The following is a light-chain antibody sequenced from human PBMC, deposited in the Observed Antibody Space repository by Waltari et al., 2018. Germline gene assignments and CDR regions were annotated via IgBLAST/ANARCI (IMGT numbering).Light chain of an antibody. V-gene: IGKV1-39*01. CDR3: QQSYSTPPYT. J-gene: IGKJ2*01. CDR2: AAS. Sequence: IQMTQSPSSLSASVAHRVTITCRASQSISSYLNWYQQKPGKAPKLLIYAASSLQSGVPSRFSGSGSGKDFTLTISSLQPEDFATYYCQQSYSTPPYTFGQGTKLEIK. CDR1: QSISSY.